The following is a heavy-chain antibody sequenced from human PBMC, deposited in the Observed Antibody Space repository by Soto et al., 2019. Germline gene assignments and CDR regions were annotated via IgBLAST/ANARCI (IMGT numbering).Heavy chain of an antibody. J-gene: IGHJ6*03. CDR3: ARALSSSWYGYYYYYYYMDV. CDR2: MNPNSGNT. D-gene: IGHD6-13*01. CDR1: GYTFTSYD. V-gene: IGHV1-8*01. Sequence: ASVKVSCKASGYTFTSYDINWVRQATGQGLEWMGWMNPNSGNTGYAQKFQGRVTMTRNTSISTAYMELSSLRSEDTAVYYCARALSSSWYGYYYYYYYMDVWGKGTTVNVSS.